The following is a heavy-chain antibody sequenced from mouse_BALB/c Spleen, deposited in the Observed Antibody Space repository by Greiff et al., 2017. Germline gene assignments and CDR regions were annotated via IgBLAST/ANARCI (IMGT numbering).Heavy chain of an antibody. D-gene: IGHD2-4*01. CDR3: ARDQSLSTMITGFAY. CDR1: GFTFSDYY. J-gene: IGHJ3*01. V-gene: IGHV5-4*02. Sequence: DVQLVESGGGLVKPGGSLKLSCAASGFTFSDYYMYWVRQTPEKRLEWVATISDGGSYTYYPDSVKGRFTISRDNAKNNLYLQMSSLKSEDTAMYYCARDQSLSTMITGFAYWGQGTLVTVSA. CDR2: ISDGGSYT.